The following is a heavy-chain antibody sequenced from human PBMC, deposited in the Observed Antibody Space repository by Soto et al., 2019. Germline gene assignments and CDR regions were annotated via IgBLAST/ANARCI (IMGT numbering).Heavy chain of an antibody. Sequence: SETLSLTCTVSGGSISSYYWSWIRQPPGKGLEWIGYIYYSGSTNYNPSLKSRVTISVDTSKNPFSLKLSSVTAADTAVYYCARTEYYYDSSGYYCYFDYWGQGTLVTVSS. D-gene: IGHD3-22*01. CDR2: IYYSGST. V-gene: IGHV4-59*01. CDR1: GGSISSYY. CDR3: ARTEYYYDSSGYYCYFDY. J-gene: IGHJ4*02.